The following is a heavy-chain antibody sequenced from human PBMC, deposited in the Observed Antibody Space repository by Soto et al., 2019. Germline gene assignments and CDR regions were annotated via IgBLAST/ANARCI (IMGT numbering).Heavy chain of an antibody. V-gene: IGHV3-23*01. D-gene: IGHD2-15*01. J-gene: IGHJ4*02. CDR3: AKADLLGYCTGGSCYSLDY. CDR2: ISGGGGST. CDR1: GFTFSTYA. Sequence: EVQVLESGGGLVQTGGSLRLSCVASGFTFSTYAMSWVRQAPGKGLEWVSGISGGGGSTYYADSVKGRFTISRDNSKKTLYLQMNSLRAEDTAVYYCAKADLLGYCTGGSCYSLDYWGQGTLVTVSS.